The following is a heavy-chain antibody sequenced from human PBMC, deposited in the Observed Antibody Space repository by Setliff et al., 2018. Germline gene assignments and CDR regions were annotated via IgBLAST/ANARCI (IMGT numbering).Heavy chain of an antibody. Sequence: ASVKVSCKASGYTLTNYYMHWVRQAPGQGLEWMGIINPSGGLTRYAQKFQGKVTMTRDTSTSTVCMEVSSLRSEETAVYFCARDRFYNSWSGTSITAPHDAFDIWGQGTMVTFSS. CDR2: INPSGGLT. CDR3: ARDRFYNSWSGTSITAPHDAFDI. CDR1: GYTLTNYY. D-gene: IGHD3-3*01. J-gene: IGHJ3*02. V-gene: IGHV1-46*03.